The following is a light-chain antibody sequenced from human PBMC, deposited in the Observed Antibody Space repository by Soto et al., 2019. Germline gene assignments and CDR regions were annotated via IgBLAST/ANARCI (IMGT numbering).Light chain of an antibody. Sequence: EIVLTQSPGTLSLSPGERATLSCRASQSVSSSYLAWYQQKPGQAPRLLIYGASSRATGIPDRFSGSASGTDFTLTISRLEPEDFAVYYCQQYGSSPSTFGPGTKVDIK. CDR2: GAS. CDR1: QSVSSSY. V-gene: IGKV3-20*01. CDR3: QQYGSSPST. J-gene: IGKJ3*01.